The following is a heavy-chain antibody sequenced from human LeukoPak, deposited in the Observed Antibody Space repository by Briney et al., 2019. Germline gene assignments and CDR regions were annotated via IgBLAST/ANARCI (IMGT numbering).Heavy chain of an antibody. J-gene: IGHJ6*02. CDR2: IYYSGST. V-gene: IGHV4-59*08. D-gene: IGHD2-15*01. Sequence: SETLSLTCTVSGGSISSYYWSWIRQPPGKGLEWIGYIYYSGSTNYNPSPKSRVTISVDTSKNQFSLKLSSVTAADTAVYYCARQSRVVVASYGMDVWGQGTTVTVSS. CDR3: ARQSRVVVASYGMDV. CDR1: GGSISSYY.